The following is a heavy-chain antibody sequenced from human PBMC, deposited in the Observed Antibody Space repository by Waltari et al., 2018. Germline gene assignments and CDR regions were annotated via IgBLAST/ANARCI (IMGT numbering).Heavy chain of an antibody. CDR3: GRDVYGDYVGGGGGAFDI. CDR1: GFTLSTYS. CDR2: ISRSSYR. V-gene: IGHV3-21*01. J-gene: IGHJ3*02. D-gene: IGHD4-17*01. Sequence: VQLVESGGGLVKPGGSLRLSCAASGFTLSTYSMNWVRQAPGKGLEWVSSISRSSYRYDEESVKGRFTISRDNAKNSLYLKMSSLRAEDTAVYYCGRDVYGDYVGGGGGAFDIWGQGTMVTVSS.